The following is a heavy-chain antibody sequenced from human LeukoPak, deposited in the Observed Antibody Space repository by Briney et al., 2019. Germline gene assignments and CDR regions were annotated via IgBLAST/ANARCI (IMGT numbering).Heavy chain of an antibody. J-gene: IGHJ5*02. V-gene: IGHV3-48*01. CDR3: ARGAAMDGPYNWFDP. CDR1: GFTFSSYS. CDR2: ISTSRTTI. Sequence: GGSLRLSCAASGFTFSSYSMNWVRQAPGKGLEWDSYISTSRTTIYYADSVKGRITISRDNAKNSVDLQMNSLRAEDTAVYYCARGAAMDGPYNWFDPWGQGTLVTVSS. D-gene: IGHD2-8*01.